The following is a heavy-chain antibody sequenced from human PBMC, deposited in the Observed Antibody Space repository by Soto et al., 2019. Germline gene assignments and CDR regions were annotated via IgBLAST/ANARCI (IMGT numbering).Heavy chain of an antibody. V-gene: IGHV3-23*01. Sequence: GGSLRLSXAASEFTFSGYAMHWVRQAPGKGLEWVSGISGWGGTTFYAGSVKGRFTISRDNSKNTLFLQMDSLRAEDTAVYYCVRHADYYDSRGSGDGWFDSWGQGTLVTVSS. CDR2: ISGWGGTT. CDR3: VRHADYYDSRGSGDGWFDS. J-gene: IGHJ5*01. CDR1: EFTFSGYA. D-gene: IGHD3-22*01.